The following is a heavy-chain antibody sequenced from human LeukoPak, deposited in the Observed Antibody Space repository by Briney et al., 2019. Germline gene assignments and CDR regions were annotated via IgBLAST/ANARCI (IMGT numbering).Heavy chain of an antibody. J-gene: IGHJ4*02. V-gene: IGHV4-4*07. Sequence: SETLSLTCTVSGGSISSYYWSWIRRPAGKGLEWIGRIYTSGSTNYNPSLKSRVTMSVDTSKNQFSLKLSSVTAADTAVYYCARDGYGSGSYEVDYWGQGTLVTVSS. CDR2: IYTSGST. CDR1: GGSISSYY. D-gene: IGHD3-10*01. CDR3: ARDGYGSGSYEVDY.